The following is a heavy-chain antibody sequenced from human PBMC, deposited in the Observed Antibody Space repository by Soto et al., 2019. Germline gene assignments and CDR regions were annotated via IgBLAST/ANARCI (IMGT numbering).Heavy chain of an antibody. Sequence: SVKVSCKSSGYTFTDYYIHWLRQAPGQGLEWMGWLNPNSGGTTYAEKFRGRVTMTRDTSITTAYMELSRLGSDDTAVYYCARDDGQSRDIFDIWGQGTMVTVSS. V-gene: IGHV1-2*02. CDR2: LNPNSGGT. CDR1: GYTFTDYY. CDR3: ARDDGQSRDIFDI. J-gene: IGHJ3*02. D-gene: IGHD2-15*01.